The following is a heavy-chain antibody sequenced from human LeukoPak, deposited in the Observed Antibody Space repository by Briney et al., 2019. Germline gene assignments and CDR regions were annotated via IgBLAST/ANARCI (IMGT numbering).Heavy chain of an antibody. CDR3: ARVRYDSSGYYYYYFDY. D-gene: IGHD3-22*01. CDR2: INPSSGGT. J-gene: IGHJ4*02. V-gene: IGHV1-2*02. CDR1: GYTSTGYY. Sequence: ASVKVSCKASGYTSTGYYMHWVRQAPGQGLEWMGWINPSSGGTNYAQKFQGRVTMTRDTSISTAYMELSRLRSDDTAVYYCARVRYDSSGYYYYYFDYWGQGTLVTVSS.